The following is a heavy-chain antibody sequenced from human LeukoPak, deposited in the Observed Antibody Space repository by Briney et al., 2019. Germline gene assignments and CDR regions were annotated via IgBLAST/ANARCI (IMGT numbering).Heavy chain of an antibody. D-gene: IGHD3-10*01. Sequence: PGGSLRLSCAASGFTFSSYAMSWVRQAPGKGLEWVSAISGSGGSTYYADSVKGRFTISRDNSKNTLYLQMNSLRDEDAAVYYCARAPLVRGLIPPFDYWGQGTLVSVSS. V-gene: IGHV3-23*01. CDR1: GFTFSSYA. CDR2: ISGSGGST. CDR3: ARAPLVRGLIPPFDY. J-gene: IGHJ4*02.